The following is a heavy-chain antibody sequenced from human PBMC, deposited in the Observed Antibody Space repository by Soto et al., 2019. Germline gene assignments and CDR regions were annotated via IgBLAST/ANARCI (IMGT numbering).Heavy chain of an antibody. CDR3: ARGEGIAAAGANWFDP. CDR2: IYHSGST. J-gene: IGHJ5*02. V-gene: IGHV4-4*02. Sequence: SETLSLTCAVSGGSICSSNWWSWVRQPPGKGLEWIGEIYHSGSTNYNPSLKSRVTISVDKSKNQFSLKLSSVTAADTAVYYRARGEGIAAAGANWFDPWGQGTLVTVSS. CDR1: GGSICSSNW. D-gene: IGHD6-13*01.